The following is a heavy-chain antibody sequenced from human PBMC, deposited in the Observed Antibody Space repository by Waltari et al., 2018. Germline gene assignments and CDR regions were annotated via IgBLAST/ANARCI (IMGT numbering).Heavy chain of an antibody. CDR3: ARGASILEWFPPYYFDY. CDR2: IYYSGST. Sequence: QLQLQESGPGLGKPSETLSLTCTVSGGSISSSRYYWGWIRQPPGKGLEWIGSIYYSGSTYYNPSLKSRVTISVDTSKNQFSLKLSSVTAADTAVYYCARGASILEWFPPYYFDYWGQGTLVTVSS. CDR1: GGSISSSRYY. J-gene: IGHJ4*02. D-gene: IGHD3-3*01. V-gene: IGHV4-39*07.